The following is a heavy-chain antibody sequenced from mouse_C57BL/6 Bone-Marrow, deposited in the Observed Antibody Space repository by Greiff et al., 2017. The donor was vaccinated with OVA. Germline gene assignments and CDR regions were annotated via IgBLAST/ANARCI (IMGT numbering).Heavy chain of an antibody. CDR2: ISDGGSYT. J-gene: IGHJ2*01. D-gene: IGHD3-1*01. V-gene: IGHV5-4*03. CDR1: GFTFSSYA. Sequence: EVMLVESGGGLVKPGGSLKLSCAASGFTFSSYAMSWVRQTPEKRLEWVATISDGGSYTYYPDNVKGRFTISRDNAKNNLYLQMSHLKSEDTAMYYCASSRRYYFDYWGQGTTLTVSS. CDR3: ASSRRYYFDY.